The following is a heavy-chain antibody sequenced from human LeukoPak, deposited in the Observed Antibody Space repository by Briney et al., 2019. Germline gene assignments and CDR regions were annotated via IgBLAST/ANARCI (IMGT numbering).Heavy chain of an antibody. D-gene: IGHD6-19*01. CDR1: GFTFSSYS. Sequence: PGGSLRLSCAASGFTFSSYSMNWVRQAPGKGLEWVSSISSSSSYIYYADSVKGRFTISRDNAKNSLFLQMTSLRAGDTAVYYCARENVLAVAGKNYYYGMDVWGPGTTVTVSS. CDR2: ISSSSSYI. CDR3: ARENVLAVAGKNYYYGMDV. J-gene: IGHJ6*01. V-gene: IGHV3-21*01.